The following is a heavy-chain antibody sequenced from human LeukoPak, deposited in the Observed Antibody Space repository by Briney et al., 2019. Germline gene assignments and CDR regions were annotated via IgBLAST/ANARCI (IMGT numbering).Heavy chain of an antibody. D-gene: IGHD6-6*01. V-gene: IGHV1-8*01. Sequence: ASVKVSCKASGYTFTSYDINWVRQATGQGLEWMGWMNPNSGNTGYAQKFQGRVTMTRNTSISTAYMELSSLRSEDTAVYYCARGGAARFYYYYMDVWGKGTTVTVSS. J-gene: IGHJ6*03. CDR2: MNPNSGNT. CDR1: GYTFTSYD. CDR3: ARGGAARFYYYYMDV.